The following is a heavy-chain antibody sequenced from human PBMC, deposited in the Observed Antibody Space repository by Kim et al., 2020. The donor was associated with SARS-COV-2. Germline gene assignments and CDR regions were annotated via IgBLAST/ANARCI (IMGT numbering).Heavy chain of an antibody. CDR2: ISAYNGNT. D-gene: IGHD2-21*01. CDR3: ARDVAVMGVAQKDYYFDY. Sequence: ASVKVSCKASGYTFTSYGISWVRQAPGQGLEWMGWISAYNGNTNYAQKLQGRVTMTTDTSTSTAYMELRSLRSDDTAVYYCARDVAVMGVAQKDYYFDYWGQGTLVTVSS. J-gene: IGHJ4*02. CDR1: GYTFTSYG. V-gene: IGHV1-18*04.